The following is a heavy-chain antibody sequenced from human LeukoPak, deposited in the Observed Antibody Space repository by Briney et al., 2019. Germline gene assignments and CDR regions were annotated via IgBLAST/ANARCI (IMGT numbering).Heavy chain of an antibody. D-gene: IGHD3-9*01. CDR1: GGSFSGYY. CDR3: ARGRDYYDILTGYFKRINYFDY. CDR2: VNHSGST. J-gene: IGHJ4*02. Sequence: SETLSLTCAVYGGSFSGYYWSWIRQPPGKGLEWIGEVNHSGSTNYNPSLTSRVTISVDTSKNQFSLKLSSVTAADTAVYYCARGRDYYDILTGYFKRINYFDYWGQGTLVTVSS. V-gene: IGHV4-34*01.